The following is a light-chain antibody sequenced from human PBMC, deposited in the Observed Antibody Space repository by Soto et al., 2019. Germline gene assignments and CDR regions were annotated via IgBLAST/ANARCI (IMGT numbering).Light chain of an antibody. V-gene: IGKV3-11*01. J-gene: IGKJ1*01. Sequence: EIVLTQSPATLSLSPGETATLSCRASQTVSSYLAWFQQKPGQPPRLLIYDASIKAPGIPARFSGSGSGTDFTLTISSIEPEDSAVYYCHQRSNWPKTFGQGTKVEIK. CDR2: DAS. CDR1: QTVSSY. CDR3: HQRSNWPKT.